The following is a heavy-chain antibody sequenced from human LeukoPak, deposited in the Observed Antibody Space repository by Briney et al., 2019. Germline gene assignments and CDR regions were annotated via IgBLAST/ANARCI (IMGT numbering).Heavy chain of an antibody. CDR2: IYYSGST. D-gene: IGHD3-22*01. CDR1: GGSISSHY. V-gene: IGHV4-59*08. CDR3: ARTYINYYDSSGYYDY. J-gene: IGHJ4*02. Sequence: SETLSLTCTVSGGSISSHYWSWIRQPPGKGLEWIGYIYYSGSTNYNPSLKSRVTISVDTSKNQFSLKLSSVTAADTAVYYCARTYINYYDSSGYYDYWGQGTLVTVSS.